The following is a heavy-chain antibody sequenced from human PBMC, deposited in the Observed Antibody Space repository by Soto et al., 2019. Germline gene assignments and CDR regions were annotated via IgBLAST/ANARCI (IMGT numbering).Heavy chain of an antibody. J-gene: IGHJ4*02. V-gene: IGHV4-59*08. CDR2: IYYSGST. Sequence: QVQLQESGPGLVKPSETLSLTCTVSGSSINSYYRSWIRQPPGKGLEWIGYIYYSGSTNYNPSLKSRVTISVDTSKIQFSLKLSSVTAADTAVYYCASRYGLGFDFWGQGTLVTVSS. CDR3: ASRYGLGFDF. D-gene: IGHD3-10*01. CDR1: GSSINSYY.